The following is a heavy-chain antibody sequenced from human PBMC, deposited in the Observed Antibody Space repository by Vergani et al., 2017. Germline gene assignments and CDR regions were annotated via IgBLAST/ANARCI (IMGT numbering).Heavy chain of an antibody. Sequence: QVQLQQWGAGLLKPSETLSLTCAVYGGSFSGYYWSWIRQPPGKGLEWIGEINHSGSTNYNPSLKSRVTIAVDTSKNQFSLELSSVTAADTAVYYCARGTGAFDIWGQGTMVTVSS. CDR1: GGSFSGYY. CDR3: ARGTGAFDI. CDR2: INHSGST. J-gene: IGHJ3*02. D-gene: IGHD1-14*01. V-gene: IGHV4-34*01.